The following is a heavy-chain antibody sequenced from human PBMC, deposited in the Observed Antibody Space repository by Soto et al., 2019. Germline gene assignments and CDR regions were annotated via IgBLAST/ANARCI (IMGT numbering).Heavy chain of an antibody. Sequence: QVQLVESGGGVVQPGRSLRLSCAASGFTFSSYGMHWVRQAPGKGLEWVAVIWYDGSNKYYADSVKGRFTISRDNSKNTLDLQMNSLRAEDTAVYYCARWGIAAGDYWGKGTLVTVSS. CDR2: IWYDGSNK. J-gene: IGHJ4*02. CDR3: ARWGIAAGDY. D-gene: IGHD6-13*01. CDR1: GFTFSSYG. V-gene: IGHV3-33*01.